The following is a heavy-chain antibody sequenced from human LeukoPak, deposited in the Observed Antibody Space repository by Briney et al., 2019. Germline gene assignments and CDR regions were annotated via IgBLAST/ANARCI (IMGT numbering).Heavy chain of an antibody. J-gene: IGHJ4*02. V-gene: IGHV4-4*07. CDR2: IYPGESIYASENT. D-gene: IGHD4-17*01. CDR1: GVSISAYY. CDR3: ARDPTTVTTIFDS. Sequence: SETLSLTCSVSGVSISAYYWSWIRQPAGKGLEWIGRIYPGESIYASENTNYNPSLKSRVIMSGDTSKNQVSLKLRSVTAADTAVYYCARDPTTVTTIFDSWGQGTLVTVSS.